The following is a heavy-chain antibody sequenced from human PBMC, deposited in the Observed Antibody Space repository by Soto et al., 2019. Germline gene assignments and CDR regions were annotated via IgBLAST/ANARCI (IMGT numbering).Heavy chain of an antibody. Sequence: ASVKVSCKASGYTFTGYYMHWVRQAPGQGLEWMGWINPNSGGTNYAQKFQGRVTMTTDTSTSTAYMELRSLRSDDTAVYYCARVTVAGTLDWFDPWGQGTLVTVSS. CDR2: INPNSGGT. CDR3: ARVTVAGTLDWFDP. D-gene: IGHD6-19*01. CDR1: GYTFTGYY. V-gene: IGHV1-2*02. J-gene: IGHJ5*02.